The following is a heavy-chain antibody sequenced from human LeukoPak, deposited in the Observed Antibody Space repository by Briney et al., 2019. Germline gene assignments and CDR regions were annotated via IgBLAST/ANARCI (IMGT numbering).Heavy chain of an antibody. D-gene: IGHD6-6*01. CDR3: ARSGYSSSAPTRFDY. J-gene: IGHJ4*02. CDR1: GFTFSGYS. CDR2: ISGSSSSI. Sequence: GGSLRLSCAASGFTFSGYSMNWVRQAPGKGLEWVSSISGSSSSIYYADSLKGRFTISRDNAKNSLYLQMNNMRAEDTAVYYCARSGYSSSAPTRFDYWGQGILVTVPS. V-gene: IGHV3-21*01.